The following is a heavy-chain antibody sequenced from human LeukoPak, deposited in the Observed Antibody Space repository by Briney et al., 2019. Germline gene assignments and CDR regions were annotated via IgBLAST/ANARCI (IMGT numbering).Heavy chain of an antibody. CDR2: ISGSGGNT. D-gene: IGHD3-16*01. Sequence: GGSLRHSCAASGFTFSIYGVSCVREAPGKRLEWVSSISGSGGNTYYADSVKGRFTISRDNSKNTLFLHMNSLRAEDTAVYYCAKALGGYHFDYWGQGTLVTVSS. CDR1: GFTFSIYG. CDR3: AKALGGYHFDY. V-gene: IGHV3-23*01. J-gene: IGHJ4*02.